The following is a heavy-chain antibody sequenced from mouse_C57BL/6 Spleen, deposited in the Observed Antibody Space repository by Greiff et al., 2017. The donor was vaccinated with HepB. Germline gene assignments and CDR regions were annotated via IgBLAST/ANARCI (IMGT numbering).Heavy chain of an antibody. CDR3: ASIYYDFAY. CDR2: INPYNGGT. CDR1: GYTFTDYY. V-gene: IGHV1-19*01. D-gene: IGHD2-4*01. Sequence: EVQLQQSGPVLVKPGASVKMSCKASGYTFTDYYMNWVKQSHGKSLEWIGVINPYNGGTSYNQKFKGKATLTVDKSSSTAYMELNSLTSEDSAVYYCASIYYDFAYWGQGTLVTVSA. J-gene: IGHJ3*01.